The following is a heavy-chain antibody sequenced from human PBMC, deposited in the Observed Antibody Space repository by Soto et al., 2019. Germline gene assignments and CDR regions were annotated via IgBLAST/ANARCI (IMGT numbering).Heavy chain of an antibody. CDR3: ARQIDCSSTSCYNLYWFDP. CDR2: IYYSGST. D-gene: IGHD2-2*02. J-gene: IGHJ5*02. Sequence: QLQLQASGPGLVKPSETLSLTCTVSGGSISSSSYYWGWIRQPPGKGLEWIGSIYYSGSTYYNPSLKSRVTISVDTSKNQFSLKLSSVTAADTAVYYCARQIDCSSTSCYNLYWFDPWGQGTLVTVSS. V-gene: IGHV4-39*01. CDR1: GGSISSSSYY.